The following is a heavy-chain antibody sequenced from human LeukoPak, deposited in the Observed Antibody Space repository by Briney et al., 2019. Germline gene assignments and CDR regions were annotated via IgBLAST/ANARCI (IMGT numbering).Heavy chain of an antibody. V-gene: IGHV3-15*01. D-gene: IGHD3-9*01. CDR1: GFTFSNAW. CDR3: TTEALYYDILTGYCFDY. Sequence: GGSLRLSCAASGFTFSNAWMSWVRQAPGKGLEWVGRIKSKTDVGTTDYAAPVKGRFTISRDDSKNTLYLQMNSLKTEDTAVYYCTTEALYYDILTGYCFDYWGQGTLVTVSS. CDR2: IKSKTDVGTT. J-gene: IGHJ4*02.